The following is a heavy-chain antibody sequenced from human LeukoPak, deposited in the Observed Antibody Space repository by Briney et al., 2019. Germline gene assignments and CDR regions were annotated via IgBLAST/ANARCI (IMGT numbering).Heavy chain of an antibody. CDR3: VRVHSSAGAGSYFDY. D-gene: IGHD6-25*01. J-gene: IGHJ4*02. CDR2: IQFDGSNR. Sequence: GGSLRLSCTTSGFIFTKYGMHWLRQAPGKGLEWVALIQFDGSNRYYADSVKGRFTISRDNSKNTLYLQVNSLKTEDTAVYHCVRVHSSAGAGSYFDYWGQGTLVTVSA. V-gene: IGHV3-30*12. CDR1: GFIFTKYG.